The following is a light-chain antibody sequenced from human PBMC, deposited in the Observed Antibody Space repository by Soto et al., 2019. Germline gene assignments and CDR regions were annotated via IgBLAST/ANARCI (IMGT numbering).Light chain of an antibody. J-gene: IGLJ1*01. CDR2: DVT. V-gene: IGLV2-11*01. CDR3: CSYAGGYIYL. CDR1: GNDVGAYNY. Sequence: QSVLTQPRSVSGSPGQSVTISCTGTGNDVGAYNYVSWYQQHPGRPPKLMIYDVTKWPSGVPERFSGSKSGKTASLTISGLHAEDEADYFCCSYAGGYIYLFGTGTKAPV.